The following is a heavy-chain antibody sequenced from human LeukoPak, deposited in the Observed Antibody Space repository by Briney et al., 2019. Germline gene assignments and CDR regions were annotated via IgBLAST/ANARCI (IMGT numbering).Heavy chain of an antibody. D-gene: IGHD3-22*01. CDR3: AKDWRSYDSSGSLDY. Sequence: GGSLRLSCAASGFTFDDYAMHWVRQAPGKGLEWVSGISWNSGSIGYADSVKGRFTISRDNAKNSLYLQMNSLRAEDTALYYCAKDWRSYDSSGSLDYWGQGTLVTVSS. J-gene: IGHJ4*02. V-gene: IGHV3-9*01. CDR1: GFTFDDYA. CDR2: ISWNSGSI.